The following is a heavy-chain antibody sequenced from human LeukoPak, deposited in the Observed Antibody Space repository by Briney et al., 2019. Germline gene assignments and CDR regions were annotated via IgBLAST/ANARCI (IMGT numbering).Heavy chain of an antibody. CDR2: IYSGGST. V-gene: IGHV3-53*04. CDR1: GYTASSNY. J-gene: IGHJ5*02. D-gene: IGHD6-19*01. Sequence: PGGSLRLSCAASGYTASSNYMSWVRQAPGKGLEWVSVIYSGGSTYYADSVKGRFTISGHNSKNTLYLQMNSLRAEDTGVYYCARVAVAGGEYNWFDPWGQGTLVTVSS. CDR3: ARVAVAGGEYNWFDP.